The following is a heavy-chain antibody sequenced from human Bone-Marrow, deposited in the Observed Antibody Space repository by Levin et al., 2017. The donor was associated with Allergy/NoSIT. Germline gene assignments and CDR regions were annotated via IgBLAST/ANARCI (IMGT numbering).Heavy chain of an antibody. Sequence: GSLRLSCTVSGGSIGSSFHWGWIRQPPGKGLEWIGNFLYGGNTYYTPSLRGRVTISVDTSKNQFSLRLNSVTAADTAVYYCARHRHDFGDYDWGQGTLVIVSS. CDR1: GGSIGSSFH. CDR2: FLYGGNT. V-gene: IGHV4-39*01. D-gene: IGHD4-17*01. J-gene: IGHJ4*02. CDR3: ARHRHDFGDYD.